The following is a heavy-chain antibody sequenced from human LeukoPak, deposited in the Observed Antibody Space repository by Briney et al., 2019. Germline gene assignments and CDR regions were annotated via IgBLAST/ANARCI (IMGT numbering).Heavy chain of an antibody. J-gene: IGHJ3*02. CDR3: ARDHSEMVRGVIIISHDAFDI. CDR1: GYTFTSYG. Sequence: GASVKVSCKASGYTFTSYGISWVRQAPGQGLVWMGWFSAYNGNTNYAQKLQGRVTMTTDTSTSTAYMELRSLRSDDTAVYYCARDHSEMVRGVIIISHDAFDIWGQGTMVTVSS. CDR2: FSAYNGNT. V-gene: IGHV1-18*01. D-gene: IGHD3-10*01.